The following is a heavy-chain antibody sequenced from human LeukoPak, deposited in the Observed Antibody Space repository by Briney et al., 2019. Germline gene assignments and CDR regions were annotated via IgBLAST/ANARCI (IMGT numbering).Heavy chain of an antibody. CDR2: IFASGNT. CDR3: VQDGPLRSEY. V-gene: IGHV4-4*07. Sequence: SETLSLTCTVSGVPLSRYYWSWIRQPAGKGLEWVGRIFASGNTNYNPSFESRLAMSVDTSRNQFSLNPSSVTAADTAIYYCVQDGPLRSEYWGQGTLVTVSS. D-gene: IGHD3-16*01. CDR1: GVPLSRYY. J-gene: IGHJ4*02.